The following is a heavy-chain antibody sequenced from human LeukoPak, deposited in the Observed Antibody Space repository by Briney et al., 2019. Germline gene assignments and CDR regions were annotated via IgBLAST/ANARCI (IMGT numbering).Heavy chain of an antibody. J-gene: IGHJ5*02. Sequence: ASVKLSCKASGYTLTGYYMHWVRQAPGQGLEWMGWINPNSGGTNYAQTFQGRVTMTRDTSISTAYMELSRLRSDDTAVYYCAPSTGTHNWIDPWGQGTLVTVSS. CDR2: INPNSGGT. V-gene: IGHV1-2*02. CDR1: GYTLTGYY. D-gene: IGHD1-1*01. CDR3: APSTGTHNWIDP.